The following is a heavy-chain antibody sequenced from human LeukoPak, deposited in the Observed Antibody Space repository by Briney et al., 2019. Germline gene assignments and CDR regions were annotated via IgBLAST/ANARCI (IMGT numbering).Heavy chain of an antibody. J-gene: IGHJ4*02. CDR3: ARGPTYYDFWSGYYPLDY. CDR1: GFTFSSYS. Sequence: GGSLRLSCAASGFTFSSYSMNWVRQAPGKGLEWVSYISSSSTIYYADSVKGRFTISRDNAKNSLYLQMNSLRAEDTAVYYCARGPTYYDFWSGYYPLDYWGQGTLVTVSS. CDR2: ISSSSTI. V-gene: IGHV3-48*01. D-gene: IGHD3-3*01.